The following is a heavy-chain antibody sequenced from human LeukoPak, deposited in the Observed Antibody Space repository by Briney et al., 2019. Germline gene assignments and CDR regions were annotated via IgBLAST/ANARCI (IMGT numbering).Heavy chain of an antibody. CDR1: GFTLSSYS. J-gene: IGHJ4*02. CDR2: ISSSSSYI. D-gene: IGHD4-17*01. V-gene: IGHV3-21*06. Sequence: PGGSLRLSCAASGFTLSSYSMNWVRQAPGKGLEWVSSISSSSSYIYYADSVKGRFTISRDNAKNSLFLQMNSLRAEDTALYYCVPQGVTNLDFWGQGTLVTVSS. CDR3: VPQGVTNLDF.